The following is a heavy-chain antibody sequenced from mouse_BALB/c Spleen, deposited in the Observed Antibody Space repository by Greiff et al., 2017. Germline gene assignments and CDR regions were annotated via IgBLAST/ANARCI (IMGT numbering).Heavy chain of an antibody. V-gene: IGHV1-80*01. J-gene: IGHJ4*01. D-gene: IGHD1-2*01. CDR3: AREDFITTATDYAMDY. CDR1: GYAFSSYW. CDR2: IYPGDGNT. Sequence: QVQLKQSGAELVRPGSSVKISCKASGYAFSSYWMNWVKQRPGQGLEWIGQIYPGDGNTNYNGKFKGKATLTADKSSSTAYMQLSSLTSEDSAVYFCAREDFITTATDYAMDYWGQGTSVTVSS.